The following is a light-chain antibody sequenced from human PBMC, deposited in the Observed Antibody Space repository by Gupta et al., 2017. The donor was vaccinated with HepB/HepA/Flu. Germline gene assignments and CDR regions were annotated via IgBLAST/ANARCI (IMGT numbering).Light chain of an antibody. CDR2: GAS. J-gene: IGKJ4*01. CDR3: QQYKNWPLT. CDR1: QSLSSS. Sequence: EILMTQSPATLSVSPGERATLSCRASQSLSSSLAWYQQKPGQAPRLLIYGASTTATGIPARFSGSGSGTEFTLTISSRQSEDFAVYYCQQYKNWPLTFGGGTKVEIK. V-gene: IGKV3-15*01.